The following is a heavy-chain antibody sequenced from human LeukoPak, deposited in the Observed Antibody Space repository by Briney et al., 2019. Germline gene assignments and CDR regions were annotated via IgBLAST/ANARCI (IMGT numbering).Heavy chain of an antibody. CDR2: IYHSGST. D-gene: IGHD1-26*01. CDR1: GYSISSGYC. Sequence: SETLSLTCTVSGYSISSGYCWGWIRQPPGKGLEWIGSIYHSGSTYYNPSLKSRVTISVDTSKNQFSLKLSSVTAADTAVYYCARGKWDLESGEAFDIWGQGTMVTVSS. CDR3: ARGKWDLESGEAFDI. J-gene: IGHJ3*02. V-gene: IGHV4-38-2*02.